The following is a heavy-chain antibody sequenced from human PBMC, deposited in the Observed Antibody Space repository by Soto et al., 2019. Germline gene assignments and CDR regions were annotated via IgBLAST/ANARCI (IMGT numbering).Heavy chain of an antibody. CDR2: FDPEDGKT. CDR3: ARDHYYYGSGSYGGWFDP. CDR1: GYTLTELS. D-gene: IGHD3-10*01. J-gene: IGHJ5*02. V-gene: IGHV1-24*01. Sequence: ASVKVSCKVSGYTLTELSMHWVRQAPGKGLEWMGGFDPEDGKTIYAQKFQGRVTMTTDTSTSTAYMELRSLRSDDTAVYYCARDHYYYGSGSYGGWFDPWGQGTLVTVSS.